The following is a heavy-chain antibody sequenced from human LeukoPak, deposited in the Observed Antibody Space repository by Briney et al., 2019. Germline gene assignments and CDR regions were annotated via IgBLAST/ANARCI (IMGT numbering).Heavy chain of an antibody. CDR3: ASRSLGELSLYYIFDY. J-gene: IGHJ4*02. V-gene: IGHV4-61*08. CDR1: GGSISGGSISGYH. Sequence: SETLSLTCSVSGGSISGGSISGYHWSWIRQPPGKGLELIAYMHYSGTTHYNPSLKSRVTISVDTSKNQFSLRLSSVTAADTAVYYCASRSLGELSLYYIFDYWGQGTLVTVSS. CDR2: MHYSGTT. D-gene: IGHD3-16*02.